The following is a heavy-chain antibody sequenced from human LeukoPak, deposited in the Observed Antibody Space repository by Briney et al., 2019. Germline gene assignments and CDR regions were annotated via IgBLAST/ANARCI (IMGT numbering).Heavy chain of an antibody. V-gene: IGHV3-48*02. CDR1: GFTFSSYS. J-gene: IGHJ4*02. Sequence: GGSLRLSCAASGFTFSSYSMNWFRRAPGKGLEWVSYIGGSGSPQYYADSVKGRFTTSRDNAKNSLFPQMNSLRHEDTAVYYFARDLNWAFDYWGQGTLITVSS. CDR2: IGGSGSPQ. D-gene: IGHD7-27*01. CDR3: ARDLNWAFDY.